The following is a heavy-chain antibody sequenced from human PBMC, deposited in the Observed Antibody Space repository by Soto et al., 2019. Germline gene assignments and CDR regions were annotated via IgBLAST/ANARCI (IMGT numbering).Heavy chain of an antibody. J-gene: IGHJ5*02. CDR1: GYTISSDG. CDR2: ISAYNGNT. CDR3: GKERCGGECYSVWFEP. D-gene: IGHD2-21*01. V-gene: IGHV1-18*01. Sequence: ASVKVSCKASGYTISSDGISWVRQATGQGLEWMGWISAYNGNTNYAQKLQGRVTMITDTSTSTAYMELRSLRSGDRAVYYCGKERCGGECYSVWFEPWGQGTLVTVSS.